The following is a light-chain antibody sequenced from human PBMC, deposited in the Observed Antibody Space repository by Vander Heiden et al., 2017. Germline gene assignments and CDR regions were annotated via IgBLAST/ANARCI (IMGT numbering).Light chain of an antibody. CDR3: AAWDDSLSGLV. V-gene: IGLV1-47*01. Sequence: QSVLTQPPSASGTPGQRVTISCSGSSSNIGSNYVCWYQLLPGTAPKLLIYQNNLRPSGVPDRFSGSKSGTSASLAISGLRSEDEADYYCAAWDDSLSGLVFGGGTKLTVL. CDR2: QNN. CDR1: SSNIGSNY. J-gene: IGLJ2*01.